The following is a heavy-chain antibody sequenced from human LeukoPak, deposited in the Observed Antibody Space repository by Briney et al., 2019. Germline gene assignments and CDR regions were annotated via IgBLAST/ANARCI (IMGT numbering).Heavy chain of an antibody. J-gene: IGHJ6*02. D-gene: IGHD5-18*01. Sequence: MPSETLSLTCTVSGGSISSYYWSWIRQPPGKGLEWIGYIYYSGSTNYNPSLKSRVTISVDTSKNQFSLKLSSVTAADTAVYYCAREWVDTAMVGYGMDVWGQGTTVTVSS. V-gene: IGHV4-59*01. CDR1: GGSISSYY. CDR3: AREWVDTAMVGYGMDV. CDR2: IYYSGST.